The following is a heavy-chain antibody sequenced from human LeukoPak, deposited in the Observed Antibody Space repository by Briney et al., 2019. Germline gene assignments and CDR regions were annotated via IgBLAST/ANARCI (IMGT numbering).Heavy chain of an antibody. V-gene: IGHV3-49*04. CDR2: IRSKAYGGTT. D-gene: IGHD3-10*01. J-gene: IGHJ4*02. CDR1: GFTFGDYA. Sequence: GGSLRLSCTASGFTFGDYAMSWVRQAPGKGLEWVGFIRSKAYGGTTEYAASVKGRFTISRDDSKSIAYLQMNSLKTEDTAVYYCVFRGVIKWGQGTLVTVSS. CDR3: VFRGVIK.